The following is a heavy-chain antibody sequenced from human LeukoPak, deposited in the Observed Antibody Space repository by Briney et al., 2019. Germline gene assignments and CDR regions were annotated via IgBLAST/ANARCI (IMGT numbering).Heavy chain of an antibody. CDR2: INHSGST. D-gene: IGHD6-19*01. J-gene: IGHJ6*03. CDR1: GGSFSGYY. Sequence: PSETLSLTCAVYGGSFSGYYWSWIRQPPGKGLEWIGEINHSGSTNYNPSLKSRVTISVDTSKNQFSLKLSSVTAADTAVYYCARGAGYSSGWYNFYYYYYIDVWGKGTTVTVSS. CDR3: ARGAGYSSGWYNFYYYYYIDV. V-gene: IGHV4-34*01.